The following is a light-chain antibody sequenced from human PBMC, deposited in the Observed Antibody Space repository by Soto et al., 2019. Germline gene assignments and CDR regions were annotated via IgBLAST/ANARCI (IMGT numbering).Light chain of an antibody. CDR2: DVS. CDR3: SSYTRSTTLV. J-gene: IGLJ2*01. Sequence: QSALTQPASVSGSPGQSITISCTGTSSDVGGYDFVSWYQQHPGKAPKLVIYDVSNRPSGVSDRFSGSKSGNTASLTISGLQAEAEADYYCSSYTRSTTLVFGGGTKLTVL. CDR1: SSDVGGYDF. V-gene: IGLV2-14*03.